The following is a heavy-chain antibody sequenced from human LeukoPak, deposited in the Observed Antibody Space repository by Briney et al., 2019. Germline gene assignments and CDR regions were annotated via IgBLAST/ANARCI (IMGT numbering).Heavy chain of an antibody. V-gene: IGHV3-48*03. CDR1: GFTFSSCE. CDR2: ISSSGSTI. Sequence: PGGSLRLSCAASGFTFSSCEMNWVRQAPGKGLEWVSYISSSGSTIYYADSVKGRFTISRDNAKNSLYLQMNSLRAEDTAVYYCASQGPAEVRGVIFDYWGQGTLVTVSS. D-gene: IGHD3-10*01. J-gene: IGHJ4*02. CDR3: ASQGPAEVRGVIFDY.